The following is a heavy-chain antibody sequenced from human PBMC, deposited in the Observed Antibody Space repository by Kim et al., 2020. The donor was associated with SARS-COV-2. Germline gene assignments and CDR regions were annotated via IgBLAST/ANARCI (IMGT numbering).Heavy chain of an antibody. Sequence: YADSVKGRFTISRDNSKNTLYLEMNSLRAEDTAVYYCTKEGLGMRWAFDIWGQGTMVTVSS. V-gene: IGHV3-33*06. J-gene: IGHJ3*02. CDR3: TKEGLGMRWAFDI. D-gene: IGHD7-27*01.